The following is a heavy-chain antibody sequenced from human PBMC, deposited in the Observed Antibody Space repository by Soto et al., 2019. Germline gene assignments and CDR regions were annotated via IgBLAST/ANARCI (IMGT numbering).Heavy chain of an antibody. V-gene: IGHV1-69*13. J-gene: IGHJ3*02. Sequence: GASGEVSGKASGGSFRRYAISWVRQAPVQGLDWMGGIIPIFGTAKYAQKFQGRVTITADESTSTAYMELSSLRSEDTAVYYCARDHYSGYDLGLDDAFDIWGQGTMVTVSS. CDR3: ARDHYSGYDLGLDDAFDI. CDR1: GGSFRRYA. D-gene: IGHD5-12*01. CDR2: IIPIFGTA.